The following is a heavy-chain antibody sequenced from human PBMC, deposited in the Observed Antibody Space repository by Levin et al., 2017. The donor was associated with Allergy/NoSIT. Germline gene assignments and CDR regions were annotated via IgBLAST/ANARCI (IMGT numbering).Heavy chain of an antibody. CDR3: ARDGIQLWLGEYNWFDR. Sequence: PAGGSLRLSCVASGFTFSTYAMHWVRQPPGKGLEWVAVISYDGSKKYYADSVKGRFSISRDNSKNTLYLQMNSLRAEDTAVYYCARDGIQLWLGEYNWFDRWGQGTLVTVSS. CDR1: GFTFSTYA. D-gene: IGHD5-18*01. V-gene: IGHV3-30*04. CDR2: ISYDGSKK. J-gene: IGHJ5*02.